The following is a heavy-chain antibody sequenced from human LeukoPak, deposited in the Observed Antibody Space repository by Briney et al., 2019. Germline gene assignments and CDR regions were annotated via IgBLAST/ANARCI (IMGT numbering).Heavy chain of an antibody. D-gene: IGHD3-3*01. CDR2: IYHGDSDT. CDR1: GYSFTSYW. CDR3: ARRNYDFWSGYYGWFDP. J-gene: IGHJ5*02. V-gene: IGHV5-51*01. Sequence: GESLKISCKGSGYSFTSYWIGWVRQMPGKGLEWMGIIYHGDSDTRYSPSFQGQVTISAEKSISTAYLQWSSLKASDTAMYYCARRNYDFWSGYYGWFDPWGQGTLVTVSS.